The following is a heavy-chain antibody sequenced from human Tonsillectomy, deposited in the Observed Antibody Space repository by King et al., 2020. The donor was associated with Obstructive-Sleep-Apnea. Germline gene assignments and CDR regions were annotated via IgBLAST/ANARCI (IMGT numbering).Heavy chain of an antibody. CDR2: INSDGSST. CDR3: ARAEAAAGARPSYYYYGMDV. D-gene: IGHD6-13*01. V-gene: IGHV3-74*01. CDR1: GFTFSSYW. Sequence: VQLVESGGGLVQPGGSLRLSCAASGFTFSSYWMHWVRQAPGKGLVWVSRINSDGSSTSYADSVKGRFTISRDNAKNTLYLQMNSLRAEDTAVYYCARAEAAAGARPSYYYYGMDVWGQGTTVTVSS. J-gene: IGHJ6*02.